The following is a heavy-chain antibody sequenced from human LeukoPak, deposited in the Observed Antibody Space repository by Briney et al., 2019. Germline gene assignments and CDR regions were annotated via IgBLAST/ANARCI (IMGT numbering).Heavy chain of an antibody. CDR3: ARGQWFRAF. J-gene: IGHJ4*02. D-gene: IGHD3-10*01. CDR2: IHYSGSA. Sequence: PSETLSLTCTVSDDSINNNYWNWIRQPPGKGLEWIGEIHYSGSATYNPSLKSRVTISVDTSKNQFSLKMNSVTAADTAVYYCARGQWFRAFWSRGTPVTVSS. CDR1: DDSINNNY. V-gene: IGHV4-59*12.